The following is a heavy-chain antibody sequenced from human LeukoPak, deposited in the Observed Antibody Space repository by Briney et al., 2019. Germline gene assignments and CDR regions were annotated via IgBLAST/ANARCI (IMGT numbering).Heavy chain of an antibody. J-gene: IGHJ3*02. D-gene: IGHD3-22*01. Sequence: SETLSLTCTVSGYSISSGYYWGWIRQPPGKGLEWIGSIYHSGSTYYNPSLKSRVTISVDTSKNQFSLKLSSVTAADTAVYYCARSSETDAFDIWGQGTMVTVSS. CDR1: GYSISSGYY. CDR3: ARSSETDAFDI. CDR2: IYHSGST. V-gene: IGHV4-38-2*02.